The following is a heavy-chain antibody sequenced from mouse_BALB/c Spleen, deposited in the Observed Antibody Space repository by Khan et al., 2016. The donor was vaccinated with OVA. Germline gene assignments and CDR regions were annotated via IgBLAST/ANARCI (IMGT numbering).Heavy chain of an antibody. J-gene: IGHJ4*01. CDR1: GYSITSDYA. CDR3: ARTNYYGYAMDY. D-gene: IGHD1-1*01. Sequence: VQLQESGPGLVKPSQSLSLTCTVTGYSITSDYAWDWIRQFPGNKLEWMGYISYGGSTSYNPSLKSRISITRDTSKNQFFLQLNSVTTEDTATYYCARTNYYGYAMDYWGQGTSVTVSS. CDR2: ISYGGST. V-gene: IGHV3-2*02.